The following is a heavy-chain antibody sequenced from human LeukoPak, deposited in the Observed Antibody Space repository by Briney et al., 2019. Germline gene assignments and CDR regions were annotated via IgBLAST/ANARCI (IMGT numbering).Heavy chain of an antibody. D-gene: IGHD6-19*01. CDR1: GYSFTTYW. CDR2: IYLGDSDT. J-gene: IGHJ4*02. CDR3: ARHPPYSSGWPFDY. Sequence: GESLKISCKVSGYSFTTYWIGWGRQMPGKGLEWMGIIYLGDSDTRYSPSFQGQVTISADKSISTAYLQWNSLKASDTAIYYCARHPPYSSGWPFDYWGQGTLVTVSS. V-gene: IGHV5-51*01.